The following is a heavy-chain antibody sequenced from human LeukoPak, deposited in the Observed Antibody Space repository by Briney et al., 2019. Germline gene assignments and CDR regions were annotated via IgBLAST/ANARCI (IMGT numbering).Heavy chain of an antibody. V-gene: IGHV3-48*03. CDR3: ARPQGVTMIVETDDAFDI. D-gene: IGHD3-22*01. CDR1: GFTFSSYE. Sequence: GGSLRLSCAASGFTFSSYEMNWVRQAPGKGLEWVSYISNSGNTKYYADSVKGRFSISRDNAKNSLYLQMNSLRAEDTAVYYCARPQGVTMIVETDDAFDIWGQGTMVTVSS. CDR2: ISNSGNTK. J-gene: IGHJ3*02.